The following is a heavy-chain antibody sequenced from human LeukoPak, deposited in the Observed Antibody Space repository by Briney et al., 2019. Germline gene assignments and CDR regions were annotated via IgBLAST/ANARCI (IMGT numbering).Heavy chain of an antibody. V-gene: IGHV3-21*01. J-gene: IGHJ4*02. CDR1: GFTFSSYS. CDR2: ISSSSSYI. Sequence: GGSLRLSCAASGFTFSSYSMNWVRQAPGKGLEWVSSISSSSSYIYYADSVKGRFTISRDNAKNSLYLQMNSLRAEDTAVYFCARLPGYYDSSGYFYWGQGTLVTVSS. D-gene: IGHD3-22*01. CDR3: ARLPGYYDSSGYFY.